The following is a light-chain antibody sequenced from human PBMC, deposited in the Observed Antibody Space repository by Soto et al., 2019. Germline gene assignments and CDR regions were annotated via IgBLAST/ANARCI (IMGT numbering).Light chain of an antibody. CDR3: QGYSSWT. CDR1: QSISTW. J-gene: IGKJ1*01. CDR2: KAS. V-gene: IGKV1-5*03. Sequence: DIQMTQSPSTLSASVGNRVTITCRASQSISTWLSWYQQKPGKAPKVLIYKASNLQSVVSSRFSGSGAKTESTLTISSLQHDDLTNYYRQGYSSWTFGHGTKVDIK.